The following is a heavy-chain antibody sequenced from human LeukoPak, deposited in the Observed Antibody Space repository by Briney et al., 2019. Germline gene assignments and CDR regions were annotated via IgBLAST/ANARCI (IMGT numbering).Heavy chain of an antibody. CDR3: ARSVGYYYTMDV. Sequence: GGSLRLSCVACGFTFSDYYMSWIRQAPGRGLKWVSDISGSGSDLYYADSVKGRFTISRDNAKNSLYLQMNSLRAEDTAVYYCARSVGYYYTMDVWGQGTTVTVSS. CDR2: ISGSGSDL. J-gene: IGHJ6*02. V-gene: IGHV3-11*01. D-gene: IGHD2-15*01. CDR1: GFTFSDYY.